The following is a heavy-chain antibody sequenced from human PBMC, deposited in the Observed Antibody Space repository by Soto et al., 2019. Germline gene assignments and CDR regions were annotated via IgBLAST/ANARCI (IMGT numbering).Heavy chain of an antibody. CDR3: AREVTVTDDVLYYYYGMDV. V-gene: IGHV3-21*01. CDR2: ISSSSSYI. J-gene: IGHJ6*02. Sequence: PAGSLILSCAASGFTFSSDSMNWGRQAPGKGLEWVSSISSSSSYIYYADSVKCRFTISRDNAKNSLDLQMNSLRAEDTAVYYCAREVTVTDDVLYYYYGMDVWGQGTTVTVSS. CDR1: GFTFSSDS. D-gene: IGHD4-4*01.